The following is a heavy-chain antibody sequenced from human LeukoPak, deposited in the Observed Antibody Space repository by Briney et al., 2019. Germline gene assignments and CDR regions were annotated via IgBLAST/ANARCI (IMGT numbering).Heavy chain of an antibody. CDR1: GGSFSGYY. V-gene: IGHV4-34*01. CDR2: INHSGST. D-gene: IGHD6-13*01. CDR3: ARRSIQLGLNWFDP. J-gene: IGHJ5*02. Sequence: SETLSLTCAVYGGSFSGYYWSWIRQPPGKGLEWIGEINHSGSTNYNPSLKSRVTISVDTSKNQFSLKLSSVTAADTAVYYCARRSIQLGLNWFDPWGQGTLVTVSS.